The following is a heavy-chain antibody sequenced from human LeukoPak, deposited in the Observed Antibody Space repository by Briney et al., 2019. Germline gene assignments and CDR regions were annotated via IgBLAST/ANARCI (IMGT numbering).Heavy chain of an antibody. Sequence: ASVKVSCKASGYTFTSYGISWVRQAPGQGLEWMGWISAYNGNTNYAQKFQGRVTMTEDTSTDTAYMELSSLRSEDTAVYYCATGRRGYCSSTSCYVDWGQGTLVTVSS. CDR3: ATGRRGYCSSTSCYVD. D-gene: IGHD2-2*01. J-gene: IGHJ4*02. CDR1: GYTFTSYG. CDR2: ISAYNGNT. V-gene: IGHV1-18*01.